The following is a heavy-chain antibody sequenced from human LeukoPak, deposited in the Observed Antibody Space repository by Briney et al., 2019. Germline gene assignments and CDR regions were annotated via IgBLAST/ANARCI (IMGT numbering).Heavy chain of an antibody. CDR2: IYYSGST. Sequence: TSETLSLTCTVSGGSISSSSYYWGWIRQPPGKGLEWIGSIYYSGSTYYNPSLKSRVTISVDTSKNQFSLKLSSVTAADTAVYYCARNYYYYMDVWGKGTTVTVSS. CDR3: ARNYYYYMDV. V-gene: IGHV4-39*07. CDR1: GGSISSSSYY. J-gene: IGHJ6*03.